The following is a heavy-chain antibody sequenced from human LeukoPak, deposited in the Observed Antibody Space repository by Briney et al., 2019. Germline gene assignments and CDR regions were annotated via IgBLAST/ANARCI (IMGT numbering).Heavy chain of an antibody. CDR1: GGTFSSYA. CDR3: ARGALLAAAGTFYYYGMDV. D-gene: IGHD6-13*01. V-gene: IGHV1-69*13. CDR2: IIPIFGTA. Sequence: GASVKVSCKASGGTFSSYAISWVRQAPGQGLEWMGGIIPIFGTANYAQKFQGRVTITADESTSTAYMELSSLRSEDTAVYYCARGALLAAAGTFYYYGMDVWGQGTTVTVSS. J-gene: IGHJ6*02.